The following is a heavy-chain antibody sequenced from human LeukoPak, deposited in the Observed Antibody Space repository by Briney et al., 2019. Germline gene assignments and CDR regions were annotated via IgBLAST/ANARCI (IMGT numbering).Heavy chain of an antibody. D-gene: IGHD3-9*01. CDR3: ARDPGRLGAFDI. V-gene: IGHV3-48*01. CDR1: GFTFSSYS. CDR2: ISSSSSTI. J-gene: IGHJ3*02. Sequence: GGSLRLSCAASGFTFSSYSMNWDRQAPGKGLEWVSYISSSSSTIYYADSVKGRFTISRDNAKKSLYLQMNSLRAEDTAVYYCARDPGRLGAFDIWGQGTMVTVSS.